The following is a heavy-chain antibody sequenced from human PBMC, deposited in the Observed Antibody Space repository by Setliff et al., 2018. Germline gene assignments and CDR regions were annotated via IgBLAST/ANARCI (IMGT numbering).Heavy chain of an antibody. CDR2: INAGNGDT. V-gene: IGHV1-3*03. CDR1: GYTFTDYS. D-gene: IGHD4-4*01. Sequence: ASVKVSCKASGYTFTDYSIHWVRQAPGQRLEWMGWINAGNGDTQLSQDFQGRLTITTDTSASTAYMDLSSLRSDDMAVYYCARGRPTANPYYYYYMDVWGKGTTVTVSS. J-gene: IGHJ6*03. CDR3: ARGRPTANPYYYYYMDV.